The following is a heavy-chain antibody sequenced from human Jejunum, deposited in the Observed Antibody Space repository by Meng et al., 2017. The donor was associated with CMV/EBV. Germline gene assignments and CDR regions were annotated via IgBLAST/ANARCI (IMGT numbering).Heavy chain of an antibody. J-gene: IGHJ4*02. D-gene: IGHD3-3*01. CDR2: LHYSEST. CDR1: GGSIRSYS. V-gene: IGHV4-59*01. CDR3: VRGVSPTEWPLEK. Sequence: TFSGGSIRSYSWCWVRPSPGKGLELLGYLHYSESTKYNPSLESRVTMSLDRSRNQFSLRLSSVTAADTAVYFCVRGVSPTEWPLEKWGQGTLVTVSS.